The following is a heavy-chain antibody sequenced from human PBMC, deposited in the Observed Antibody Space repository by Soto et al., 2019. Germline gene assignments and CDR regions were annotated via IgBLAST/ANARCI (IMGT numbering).Heavy chain of an antibody. Sequence: GGSLRLSCVTSGFTCSTAWMAWVRQAPGKGLEWVAVITQDGSDKFYVDSVKGRFTISRDNAKKTVYLQMNSLRAEDTAVYYCARDQTTGDWFDAWGQGTLVTVSS. CDR3: ARDQTTGDWFDA. J-gene: IGHJ5*02. V-gene: IGHV3-7*01. CDR2: ITQDGSDK. CDR1: GFTCSTAW. D-gene: IGHD4-17*01.